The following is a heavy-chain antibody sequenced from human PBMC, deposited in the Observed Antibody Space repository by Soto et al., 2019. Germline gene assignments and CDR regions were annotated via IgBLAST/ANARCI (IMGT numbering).Heavy chain of an antibody. CDR3: AKDWGGLWFGELSLPSP. D-gene: IGHD3-10*01. CDR2: ISGSGGST. Sequence: GGSLRLSCAASGFTFSGYAMSWVRQAPGKGLEWVSAISGSGGSTYYADSVKGRFTISRDNSKNTLYMQMNSLRAEDTAVYYCAKDWGGLWFGELSLPSPGAQGTLVTVSS. V-gene: IGHV3-23*01. J-gene: IGHJ4*02. CDR1: GFTFSGYA.